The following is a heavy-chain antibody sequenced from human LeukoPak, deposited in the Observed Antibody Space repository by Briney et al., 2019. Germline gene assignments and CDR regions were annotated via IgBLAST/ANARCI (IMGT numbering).Heavy chain of an antibody. Sequence: ASVKVSCKASGYNFTDYYMHWVRQAPGQGLEWMGWINPNSGGTDYAQKFQGRVTMTRDTSISTAYMELSRLRSDDTAVYYCARGRSSSWYSSLLIWGQGTMVTVSS. CDR2: INPNSGGT. V-gene: IGHV1-2*02. CDR1: GYNFTDYY. J-gene: IGHJ3*02. CDR3: ARGRSSSWYSSLLI. D-gene: IGHD6-13*01.